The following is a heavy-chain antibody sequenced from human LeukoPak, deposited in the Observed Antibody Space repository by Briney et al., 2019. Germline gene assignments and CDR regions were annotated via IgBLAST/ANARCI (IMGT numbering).Heavy chain of an antibody. CDR2: INWNGGST. V-gene: IGHV3-20*04. Sequence: PGGSLRLSCAASGFTFDDYGMSWVRQAPGKGLEWVSGINWNGGSTGYADSVKGRFTISRDNAKNSLYLQMNSLRAEDTAVYYCARARINWNDVQSAFDIWGQGTLVTVSS. J-gene: IGHJ3*02. CDR3: ARARINWNDVQSAFDI. D-gene: IGHD1-20*01. CDR1: GFTFDDYG.